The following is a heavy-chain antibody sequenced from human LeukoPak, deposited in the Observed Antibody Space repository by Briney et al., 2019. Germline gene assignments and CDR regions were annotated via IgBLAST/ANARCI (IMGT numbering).Heavy chain of an antibody. Sequence: TGGSLRLSCAASGFTSSSYWMSWVRQAPGKGLEWVANIKQDGSEKYYVDSVKGRFTISRDNAKNSLYLQMNSLRAEDTAVYYCAKASGRYYFYGMDVWGQGTTVTVSS. V-gene: IGHV3-7*01. J-gene: IGHJ6*02. CDR3: AKASGRYYFYGMDV. CDR1: GFTSSSYW. CDR2: IKQDGSEK. D-gene: IGHD2-15*01.